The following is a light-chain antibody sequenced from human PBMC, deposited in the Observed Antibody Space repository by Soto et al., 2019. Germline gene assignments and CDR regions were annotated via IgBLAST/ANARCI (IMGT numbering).Light chain of an antibody. CDR1: SSNIGAGYH. J-gene: IGLJ3*02. Sequence: QSVLTQPPSVSGAPGQRVTISCTGSSSNIGAGYHVHWYQQLPGTAPKLLIYGNNNRPSGVPDRFSGSKSGTSASLAITGLQAEDEADYYCQSYYSSLSGSVFGGGIKVTVL. V-gene: IGLV1-40*01. CDR2: GNN. CDR3: QSYYSSLSGSV.